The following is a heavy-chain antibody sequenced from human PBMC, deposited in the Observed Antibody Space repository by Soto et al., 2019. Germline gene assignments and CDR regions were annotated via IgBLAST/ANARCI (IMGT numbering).Heavy chain of an antibody. D-gene: IGHD1-1*01. CDR2: IKSTKDGGAR. J-gene: IGHJ4*02. CDR1: GFMFSSAW. CDR3: VEGWNDF. V-gene: IGHV3-15*01. Sequence: EVQVVESGGDLVEPGGSLRLSCVTSGFMFSSAWMSWVRQAPGKGLEWVARIKSTKDGGARDYAAPVNGRFSISRDDSKSTVYLQMNSLRAEYTALYYCVEGWNDFWGQGTLVTVSS.